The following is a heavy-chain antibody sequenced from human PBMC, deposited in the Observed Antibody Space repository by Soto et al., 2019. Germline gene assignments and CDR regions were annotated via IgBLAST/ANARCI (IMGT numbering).Heavy chain of an antibody. V-gene: IGHV3-48*01. D-gene: IGHD6-19*01. Sequence: EVQLVESGGGLVQPGGSLRLSCAASGFTFSDYSMNWVRQSPGRGLECISYISGSSTTKYYADSVTGRFTISRDNAKKSLFVQMNSLRAEDTAVYYCVRDLIVRVAVAGSLRVFDYWGQGTLVTVSS. CDR3: VRDLIVRVAVAGSLRVFDY. J-gene: IGHJ4*02. CDR2: ISGSSTTK. CDR1: GFTFSDYS.